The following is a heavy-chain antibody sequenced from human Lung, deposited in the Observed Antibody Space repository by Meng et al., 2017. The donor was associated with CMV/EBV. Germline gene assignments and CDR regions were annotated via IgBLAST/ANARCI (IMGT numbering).Heavy chain of an antibody. D-gene: IGHD2-2*02. V-gene: IGHV4-34*01. CDR1: GGSFSGYY. Sequence: LXXAVYGGSFSGYYWSWIRQPPGKGLEWIGEINHSGSTNYNPSLKSRVTISVDTSKNQFSLKLSSVTAADTAVYYCARASRYCSSTSCYRRGWFDPXGQGXLVTVSS. J-gene: IGHJ5*02. CDR2: INHSGST. CDR3: ARASRYCSSTSCYRRGWFDP.